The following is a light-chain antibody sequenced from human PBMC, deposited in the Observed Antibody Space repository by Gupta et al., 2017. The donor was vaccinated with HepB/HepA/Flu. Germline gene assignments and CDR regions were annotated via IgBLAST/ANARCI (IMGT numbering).Light chain of an antibody. J-gene: IGKJ3*01. CDR3: QQSYSTPFT. CDR1: QSISIY. CDR2: TAS. Sequence: DFQMTQSPSSLSASVGDRVTITCQASQSISIYLNWYQQKPGKAPKVLIYTASNLQSRVPSRFSGSGSGTGFTLTISNLQPEDFATYYCQQSYSTPFTFGPGTKVDVK. V-gene: IGKV1-39*01.